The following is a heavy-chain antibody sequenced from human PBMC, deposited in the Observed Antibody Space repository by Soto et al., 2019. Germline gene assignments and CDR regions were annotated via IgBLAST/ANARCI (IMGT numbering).Heavy chain of an antibody. J-gene: IGHJ5*02. CDR1: GGSFSGYY. CDR3: ARDLAVAGTGWFGP. CDR2: INHSGST. Sequence: SETLSLTCAVYGGSFSGYYWSWIRQPPGKGLEWIGEINHSGSTNYNPSLKSRVTISVDTSKNQFSLKLSSVTAADAAVYYCARDLAVAGTGWFGPGGQGTLVTVSS. D-gene: IGHD6-19*01. V-gene: IGHV4-34*01.